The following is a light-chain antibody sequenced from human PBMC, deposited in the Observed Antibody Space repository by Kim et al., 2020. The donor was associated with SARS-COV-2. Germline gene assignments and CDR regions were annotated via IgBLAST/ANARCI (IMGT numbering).Light chain of an antibody. J-gene: IGLJ1*01. CDR2: INP. CDR1: HNSRTS. CDR3: QVWDISSDHYV. V-gene: IGLV3-21*03. Sequence: APGKTDSLSGAGKHNSRTSGRWYHRRPGVAPVLVLYINPVRPSGIPERFSGSDSGNPATLTINRVEAGDEADYYCQVWDISSDHYVFGTGTKVTVL.